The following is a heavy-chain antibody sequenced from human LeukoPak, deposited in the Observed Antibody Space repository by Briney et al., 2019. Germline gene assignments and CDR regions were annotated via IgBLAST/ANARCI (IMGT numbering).Heavy chain of an antibody. D-gene: IGHD2-15*01. V-gene: IGHV5-51*01. CDR2: IYPGDSDT. J-gene: IGHJ4*02. CDR1: GYSFTSYW. CDR3: ASSGTGYCSGGSCYQSYFDY. Sequence: GESLKISCKGSGYSFTSYWIGWVRQMPGKGLEWMGIIYPGDSDTRYSPSFQGQVTISADKSISTAYLQWSSLKASDTAMYYCASSGTGYCSGGSCYQSYFDYWGQGTLVTVSS.